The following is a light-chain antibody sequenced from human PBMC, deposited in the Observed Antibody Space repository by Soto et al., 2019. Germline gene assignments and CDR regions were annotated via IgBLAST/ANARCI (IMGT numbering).Light chain of an antibody. J-gene: IGKJ1*01. V-gene: IGKV3-15*01. CDR3: QQHNNWPT. Sequence: EIVMTQSPATLSVSPGERATLSCRASQSVNSDLAWYQQKPGQAPKLLIYGASTRATDVPARFSGSGSGTEFTLTISSLQSEDFAVYYCQQHNNWPTFGQGTKVEIQ. CDR2: GAS. CDR1: QSVNSD.